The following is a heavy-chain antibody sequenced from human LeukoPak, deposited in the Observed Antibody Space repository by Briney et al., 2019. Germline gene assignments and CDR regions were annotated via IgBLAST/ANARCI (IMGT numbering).Heavy chain of an antibody. CDR2: IYYSGST. CDR3: ARQEGAARPADFDY. V-gene: IGHV4-59*08. J-gene: IGHJ4*02. D-gene: IGHD6-6*01. CDR1: GGSISSYH. Sequence: KPSETLSLTCTVSGGSISSYHWSWIRQPPGKGLEWIGYIYYSGSTNYNPSLKSRVTISVDTSKNQFSLKLSSVTAADTAVYYCARQEGAARPADFDYWGQGTLVTVSS.